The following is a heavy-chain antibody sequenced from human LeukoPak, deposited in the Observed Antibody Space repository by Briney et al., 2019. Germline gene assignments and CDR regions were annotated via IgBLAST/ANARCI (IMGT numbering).Heavy chain of an antibody. Sequence: GASVKVSCKASGHTFTGYYIHWVRQAPGQGLEWMGWIYPNSGGTNYAQNFQGRVTMTRDTSISTAYMELSRLRSDDTALYYCARGVRLEHLVYYYYYMDVWGKGTPVTISS. J-gene: IGHJ6*03. V-gene: IGHV1-2*02. D-gene: IGHD1/OR15-1a*01. CDR2: IYPNSGGT. CDR3: ARGVRLEHLVYYYYYMDV. CDR1: GHTFTGYY.